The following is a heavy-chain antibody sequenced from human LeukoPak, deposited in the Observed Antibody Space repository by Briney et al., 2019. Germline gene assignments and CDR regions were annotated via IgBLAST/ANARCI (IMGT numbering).Heavy chain of an antibody. CDR3: ARHLVGATQHLDY. D-gene: IGHD1-26*01. Sequence: ASVKVSCNTSGGTFSSYAISWVRQAPGQGLELMGRIIPIFGTANYAQKLQGRVTITTDESTSTDYMELSSLRSEDTAVYYCARHLVGATQHLDYWGQGTLVTVSS. V-gene: IGHV1-69*05. CDR1: GGTFSSYA. J-gene: IGHJ4*02. CDR2: IIPIFGTA.